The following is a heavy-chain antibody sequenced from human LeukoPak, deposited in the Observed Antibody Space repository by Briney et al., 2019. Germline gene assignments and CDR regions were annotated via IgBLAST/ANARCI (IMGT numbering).Heavy chain of an antibody. CDR2: IYYSGST. CDR3: TRVDYSSSWYWFDP. Sequence: SETLSLTCTVSGGSISSYYWTWIRQPPGQGLEWIGYIYYSGSTNYNPSLKSRVTISVDMSKNQFSLKLSSVTAADTAVYYCTRVDYSSSWYWFDPWGQGTQVTVSS. CDR1: GGSISSYY. V-gene: IGHV4-59*01. D-gene: IGHD6-13*01. J-gene: IGHJ5*02.